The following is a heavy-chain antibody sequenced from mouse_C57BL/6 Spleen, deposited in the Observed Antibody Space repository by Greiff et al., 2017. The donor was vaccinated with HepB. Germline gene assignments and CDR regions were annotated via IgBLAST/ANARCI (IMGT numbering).Heavy chain of an antibody. D-gene: IGHD3-2*02. Sequence: VKLVESGPGLVAPSQSLSITCTVSGFSFTSYGVDWVRQSPGKGLEWLGVIWGVGSTNYNSALKSRLSISKDNSKSQVFLKMNSLQTDDTAMYYCASECSGRGFAYWGQGTLVTVSA. V-gene: IGHV2-6*01. CDR2: IWGVGST. CDR1: GFSFTSYG. J-gene: IGHJ3*01. CDR3: ASECSGRGFAY.